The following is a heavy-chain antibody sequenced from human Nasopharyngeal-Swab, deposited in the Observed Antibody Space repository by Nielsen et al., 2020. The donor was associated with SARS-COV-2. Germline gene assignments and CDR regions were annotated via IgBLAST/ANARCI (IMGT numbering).Heavy chain of an antibody. CDR3: ARDAPAHYGAFY. CDR2: IAHDASNE. V-gene: IGHV3-30*03. CDR1: GFTFSSFG. Sequence: GGSLRLSCAASGFTFSSFGMHWVRQAPGKGLGWVAFIAHDASNEYYGASVKGRFSIPRDSSKNTLYLQMDSLRGEDTAVYYCARDAPAHYGAFYWGRGTLVTVSS. D-gene: IGHD4-17*01. J-gene: IGHJ4*02.